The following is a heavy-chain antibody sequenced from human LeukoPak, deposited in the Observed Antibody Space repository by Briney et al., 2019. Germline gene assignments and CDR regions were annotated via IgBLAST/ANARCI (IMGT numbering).Heavy chain of an antibody. D-gene: IGHD1-26*01. CDR1: GFTFSSYG. CDR2: ISGSGGST. Sequence: TGGSLRLSCAASGFTFSSYGMHWVRQAPGKGLEWVSVISGSGGSTYYADSVKGRFTISRDNSKNTLYLQMNSLRAEDTAVYYCAKDRALVGVLPTASDYWGQGTLVTVSS. J-gene: IGHJ4*02. CDR3: AKDRALVGVLPTASDY. V-gene: IGHV3-23*01.